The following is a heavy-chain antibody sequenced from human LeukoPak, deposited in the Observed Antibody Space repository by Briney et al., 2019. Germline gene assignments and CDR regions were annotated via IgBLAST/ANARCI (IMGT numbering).Heavy chain of an antibody. CDR1: GGTFSSYA. D-gene: IGHD2-15*01. Sequence: GSSVKVSCKASGGTFSSYAISWVRQAPGQGLEWMGGIIPIFGTANYAQKFQGRVTITADESTSTAYMELSSLRSEDTAVYYCARASARGYCSGGSCYSDWFDPWGQGTLVTVSS. V-gene: IGHV1-69*01. J-gene: IGHJ5*02. CDR2: IIPIFGTA. CDR3: ARASARGYCSGGSCYSDWFDP.